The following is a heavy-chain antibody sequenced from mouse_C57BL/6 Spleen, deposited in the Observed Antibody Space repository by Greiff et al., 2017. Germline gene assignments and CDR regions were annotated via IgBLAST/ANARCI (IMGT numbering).Heavy chain of an antibody. V-gene: IGHV2-5*01. CDR3: AKGGYDGRAWFAY. J-gene: IGHJ3*01. CDR1: GFSLTSYG. D-gene: IGHD2-2*01. Sequence: QVPLKVSGPGLVQPSQSLSITCTFPGFSLTSYGVHWVRQSPGKGLGWLGVLWRGGSTDYNAAFMSRLSITKDNSKSQVFFQMTSLQADDTAIYNCAKGGYDGRAWFAYWGQGTLVNVSA. CDR2: LWRGGST.